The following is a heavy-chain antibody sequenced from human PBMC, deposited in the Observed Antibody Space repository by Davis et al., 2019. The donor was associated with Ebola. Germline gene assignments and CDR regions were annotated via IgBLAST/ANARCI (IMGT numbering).Heavy chain of an antibody. D-gene: IGHD2-2*01. CDR2: IKSKTDGGTT. CDR3: TTDRAGYCSSTSCPDFWSGYDY. Sequence: PGGSLRLSCAASGFTFSNAWMNWVRQAPGKGLEWVGRIKSKTDGGTTDYAAPVKGRFTISRDDSKNTLYLQMNSLKTEDTAVYYCTTDRAGYCSSTSCPDFWSGYDYWGQGTLVTVSS. J-gene: IGHJ4*02. V-gene: IGHV3-15*07. CDR1: GFTFSNAW.